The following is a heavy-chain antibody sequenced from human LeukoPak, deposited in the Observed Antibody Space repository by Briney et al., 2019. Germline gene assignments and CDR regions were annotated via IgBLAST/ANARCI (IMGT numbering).Heavy chain of an antibody. CDR1: GFTFSSYA. CDR3: ARGEVADSFDY. D-gene: IGHD6-19*01. Sequence: PGGSLRLSCAASGFTFSSYAMTWVRQAPGKGLEWVAVIWYDGSNKYYADSVKGRFTISRDNSKNTLYLQMNSLRAEDTAVYYCARGEVADSFDYWGQGTLVTVSS. V-gene: IGHV3-33*08. J-gene: IGHJ4*02. CDR2: IWYDGSNK.